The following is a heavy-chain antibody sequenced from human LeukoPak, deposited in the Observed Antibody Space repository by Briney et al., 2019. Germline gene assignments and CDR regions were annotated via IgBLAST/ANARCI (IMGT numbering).Heavy chain of an antibody. Sequence: SVKVSCKASGGTFSSYAISWVRQAPGQGLEWMGGIIPIFGTANYAQKFQGRVTMTRDMSTSTVYMELSSLRSEDTAVYYCARVSLSKYSSSWSRRYYYYMDVWGKGTTVTVSS. D-gene: IGHD6-13*01. CDR2: IIPIFGTA. J-gene: IGHJ6*03. CDR1: GGTFSSYA. CDR3: ARVSLSKYSSSWSRRYYYYMDV. V-gene: IGHV1-69*05.